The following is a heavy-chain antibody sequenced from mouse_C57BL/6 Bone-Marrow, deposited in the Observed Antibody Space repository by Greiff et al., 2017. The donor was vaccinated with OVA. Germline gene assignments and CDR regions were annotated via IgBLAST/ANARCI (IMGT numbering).Heavy chain of an antibody. J-gene: IGHJ1*03. CDR3: TRPSSTGTRYFDV. D-gene: IGHD4-1*02. V-gene: IGHV1-5*01. Sequence: VQLQQSGTVLARPGASVKMSCKTSGYTFTSYWMHWVKQRPGQGLEWIGAIYPGNSDDSYNQKFKGKAKLTAVKSASTANMELSSLTNEDSAVYYCTRPSSTGTRYFDVWGTGTTATVSS. CDR2: IYPGNSDD. CDR1: GYTFTSYW.